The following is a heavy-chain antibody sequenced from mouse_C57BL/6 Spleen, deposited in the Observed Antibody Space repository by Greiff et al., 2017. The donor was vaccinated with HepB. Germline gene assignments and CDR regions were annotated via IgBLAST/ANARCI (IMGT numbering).Heavy chain of an antibody. D-gene: IGHD1-1*01. CDR3: TEDGSSYAMDY. V-gene: IGHV6-3*01. Sequence: EVMLVESGGGLVQPGGSMKLSCVASGFTFSNYWMNWVRQSPEKGLEWVAQIRLKSDNYATHYAESVKGRFTISRDDSKSSVYLQMNNLRAEDTGIYYCTEDGSSYAMDYWGQGTSVTVSS. J-gene: IGHJ4*01. CDR2: IRLKSDNYAT. CDR1: GFTFSNYW.